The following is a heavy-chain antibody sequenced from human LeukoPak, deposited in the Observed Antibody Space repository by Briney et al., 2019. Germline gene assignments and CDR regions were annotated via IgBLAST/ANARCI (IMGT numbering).Heavy chain of an antibody. Sequence: PWETLSPTCTVSGGSISSYYWSWIRQPPGKGLEWIGYIYYSGSTNYNPSLKSRVTISVDTSKNQFSLKLSSVTAADTAVYYCARDRRPNCGSFSGSFDYWGQGTLVTVSS. CDR1: GGSISSYY. J-gene: IGHJ4*02. CDR2: IYYSGST. D-gene: IGHD1-26*01. V-gene: IGHV4-59*01. CDR3: ARDRRPNCGSFSGSFDY.